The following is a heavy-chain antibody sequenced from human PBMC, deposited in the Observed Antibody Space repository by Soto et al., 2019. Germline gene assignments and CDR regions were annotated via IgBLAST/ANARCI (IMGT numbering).Heavy chain of an antibody. V-gene: IGHV1-8*01. CDR1: GYTFTSYD. J-gene: IGHJ4*02. CDR3: AREYSSGWSKD. D-gene: IGHD6-19*01. CDR2: MNPNSGNT. Sequence: QVQLVQSGAEVKKPGASXKXXCKASGYTFTSYDINWVRQDTGQGLEWMGWMNPNSGNTGYAQKFQGRGTMTRNTSIRTAYMELSSLRAEDTAVYYCAREYSSGWSKDWGQGTLVTVSS.